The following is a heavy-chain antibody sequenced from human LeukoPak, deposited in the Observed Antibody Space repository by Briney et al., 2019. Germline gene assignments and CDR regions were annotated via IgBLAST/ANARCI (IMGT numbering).Heavy chain of an antibody. D-gene: IGHD3-10*01. CDR2: IKQDGSEK. CDR3: ARDFSGEFDY. Sequence: GGSLRLSCVASGFTFNSYWMTWVRQAPGKGLEWVANIKQDGSEKYYVDSVKGRFTISRDNAKNSLYLQMNSLRAEDTAVYYCARDFSGEFDYWGQGTLVTVSS. J-gene: IGHJ4*02. V-gene: IGHV3-7*01. CDR1: GFTFNSYW.